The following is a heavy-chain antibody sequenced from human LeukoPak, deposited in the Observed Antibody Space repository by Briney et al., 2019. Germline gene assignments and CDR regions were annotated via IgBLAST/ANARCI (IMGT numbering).Heavy chain of an antibody. Sequence: SQTLSLTCAISGDSVSSNSAAWNWIRQSPSRGLEWLGRTYYRSKWNNDYAVSGKSRITINPDTSKNQSSLQLNSVTPEDTAVYYCAREYGGKYSSGWYVNWGQGILVTVSS. CDR1: GDSVSSNSAA. CDR3: AREYGGKYSSGWYVN. J-gene: IGHJ4*02. CDR2: TYYRSKWNN. D-gene: IGHD6-13*01. V-gene: IGHV6-1*01.